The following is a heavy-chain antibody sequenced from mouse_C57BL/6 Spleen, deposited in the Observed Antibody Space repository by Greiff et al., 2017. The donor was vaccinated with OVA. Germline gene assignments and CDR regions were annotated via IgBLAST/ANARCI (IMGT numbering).Heavy chain of an antibody. V-gene: IGHV1-64*01. CDR3: ARSYYYGSSHGYFDV. CDR1: GYTFTSYW. CDR2: IHPNSGST. Sequence: QVQLKQPGAELVKPGASVKMSCKASGYTFTSYWITWVKQRPGQGLEWIGMIHPNSGSTNYNEKFKSKATLTVDKSSSTAYMQLSSLTSEDSAVYYCARSYYYGSSHGYFDVWGTGTTVTVSS. D-gene: IGHD1-1*01. J-gene: IGHJ1*03.